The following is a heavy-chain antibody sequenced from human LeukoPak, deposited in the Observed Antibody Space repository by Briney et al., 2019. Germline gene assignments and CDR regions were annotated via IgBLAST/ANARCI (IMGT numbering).Heavy chain of an antibody. CDR1: GXSFTDYP. CDR3: ATDQRYAFDY. Sequence: PGGSLRLSCATSGXSFTDYPMNWVRQAPGKGLEWNSNIRTTAEGAKYAYYADSVKGRVTISRDDGKNTLYLHMNSLRDDETAVYYCATDQRYAFDYWGQGILVTVSS. CDR2: IRTTAEGAKYA. D-gene: IGHD3-9*01. V-gene: IGHV3-48*02. J-gene: IGHJ4*02.